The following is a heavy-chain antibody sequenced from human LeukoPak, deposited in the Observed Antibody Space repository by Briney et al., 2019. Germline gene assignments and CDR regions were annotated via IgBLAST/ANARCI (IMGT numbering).Heavy chain of an antibody. J-gene: IGHJ4*02. CDR1: GGTFSSYA. CDR2: IIPIFGTA. CDR3: ARAGVTMIVVDYFDY. Sequence: ASVKVSCKASGGTFSSYAISWVRQAPGQGLEWMGGIIPIFGTANYAQKFQGRVTITADESTSTAYMELSSLRSEGTAVYYCARAGVTMIVVDYFDYWGQGTLVTVSS. D-gene: IGHD3-22*01. V-gene: IGHV1-69*13.